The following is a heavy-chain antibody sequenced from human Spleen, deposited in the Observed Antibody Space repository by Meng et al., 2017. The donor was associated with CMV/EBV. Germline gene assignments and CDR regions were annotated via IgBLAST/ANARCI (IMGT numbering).Heavy chain of an antibody. Sequence: GESLKISCAASGFTFSSYSMNWVRQAPGKGLEWVSYISSSSSTIYYADSVKGRFTISRDNSKNTLYLQMNSLRAEDTAVYYCAKVEPQYSSSPLYGMDVWGQGTTVTVSS. V-gene: IGHV3-48*01. CDR3: AKVEPQYSSSPLYGMDV. D-gene: IGHD6-6*01. CDR2: ISSSSSTI. CDR1: GFTFSSYS. J-gene: IGHJ6*02.